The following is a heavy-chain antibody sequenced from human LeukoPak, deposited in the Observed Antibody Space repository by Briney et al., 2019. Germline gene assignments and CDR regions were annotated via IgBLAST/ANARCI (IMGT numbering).Heavy chain of an antibody. CDR3: ARERHCSSTSCYYVSLWFDP. CDR2: INTNTGNP. V-gene: IGHV7-4-1*02. D-gene: IGHD2-2*01. Sequence: ASVKVSCKASGYTFTSYAMNWVRQAPGQGLEWMGWINTNTGNPTYAQGSTGRFVFSLDTSVSTAYLQISSLKAEDTAVYYCARERHCSSTSCYYVSLWFDPWGQGTLVTVSS. J-gene: IGHJ5*02. CDR1: GYTFTSYA.